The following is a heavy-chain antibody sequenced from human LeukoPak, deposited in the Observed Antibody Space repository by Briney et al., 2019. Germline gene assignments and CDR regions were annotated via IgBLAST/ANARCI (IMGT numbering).Heavy chain of an antibody. D-gene: IGHD2-21*02. V-gene: IGHV1-18*01. CDR1: GYTFTSYG. CDR3: ARDKDIAVVTAIPVPRRPFDY. CDR2: ISAYNGNT. J-gene: IGHJ4*02. Sequence: ASVKVSCKASGYTFTSYGISWVRQAPGQGLEWMGWISAYNGNTNYAQKLQGRVTMTTDTSTSTAYMELRSLRSDDTAVYYCARDKDIAVVTAIPVPRRPFDYWGQGTLVTVSS.